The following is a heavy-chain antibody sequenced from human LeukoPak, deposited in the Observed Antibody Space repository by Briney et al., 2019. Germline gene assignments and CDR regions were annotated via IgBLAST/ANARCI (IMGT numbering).Heavy chain of an antibody. V-gene: IGHV1-2*02. J-gene: IGHJ5*02. CDR2: INPNSGGT. CDR1: GYTFTGYY. D-gene: IGHD3-22*01. Sequence: ASVKVSCKASGYTFTGYYMHWVRQAPGQGLEWMGWINPNSGGTNYAQKSQGRVTMTRDTSISTAYMELSRLRSDDTAVYYCARVDYYYDSSGYYYNWFDPWGQGTLVTVSS. CDR3: ARVDYYYDSSGYYYNWFDP.